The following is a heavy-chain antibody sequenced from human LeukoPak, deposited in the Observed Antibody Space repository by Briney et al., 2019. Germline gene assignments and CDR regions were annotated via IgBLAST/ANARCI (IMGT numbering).Heavy chain of an antibody. V-gene: IGHV1-18*01. CDR2: ISAYNGNT. CDR3: ARVDGIAAASIFDY. CDR1: GYTFTSYG. J-gene: IGHJ4*02. Sequence: ASVKVSCKASGYTFTSYGISCVRQAPGQGLDWMGWISAYNGNTNYAQKLQGRVTMTTDTSTSTAYMELRSLRSDDTAVYYCARVDGIAAASIFDYWGQGTLVTVSS. D-gene: IGHD6-13*01.